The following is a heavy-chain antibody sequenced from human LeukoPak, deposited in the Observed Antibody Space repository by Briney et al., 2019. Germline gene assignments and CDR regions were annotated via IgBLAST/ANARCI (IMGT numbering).Heavy chain of an antibody. Sequence: SETLSLTCAVSGGSISSFYWGWIRQPPGKGLEWIAYMSYSGSTNYNPSLKSRVTISLDTSTNQFSLKLTSVTAADTAVYYCARDSGYYDSSGYYALNYFDYWGQGALVTVSS. D-gene: IGHD3-22*01. CDR1: GGSISSFY. J-gene: IGHJ4*02. CDR2: MSYSGST. CDR3: ARDSGYYDSSGYYALNYFDY. V-gene: IGHV4-59*01.